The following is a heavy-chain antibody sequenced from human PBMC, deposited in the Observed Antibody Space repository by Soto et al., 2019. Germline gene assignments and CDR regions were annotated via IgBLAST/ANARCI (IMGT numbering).Heavy chain of an antibody. V-gene: IGHV4-30-2*01. Sequence: SETLSLTCAVPGGSISSGGYSWGWIRQPPGKGLEWIGYIYHSGSTYYNPSLKSRVTISVDRSKNQFSLKLSSVTAADTAVYYCARVPDVWGQGTTVTVSS. CDR3: ARVPDV. CDR1: GGSISSGGYS. CDR2: IYHSGST. J-gene: IGHJ6*02.